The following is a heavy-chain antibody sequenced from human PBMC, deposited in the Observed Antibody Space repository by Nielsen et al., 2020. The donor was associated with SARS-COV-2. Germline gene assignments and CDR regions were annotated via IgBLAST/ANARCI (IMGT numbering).Heavy chain of an antibody. V-gene: IGHV3-74*01. CDR3: AKGSGYSSGPDAFDI. J-gene: IGHJ3*02. CDR1: GFIFSNYW. Sequence: GGSLRLSCAASGFIFSNYWMHWVRQAPGKGLVWVSRINSDGSRTSHADSVKGRFTISRDNSKNSLYLQMNSLRTEDTALYYYAKGSGYSSGPDAFDIWGQGTMVTVSS. CDR2: INSDGSRT. D-gene: IGHD6-19*01.